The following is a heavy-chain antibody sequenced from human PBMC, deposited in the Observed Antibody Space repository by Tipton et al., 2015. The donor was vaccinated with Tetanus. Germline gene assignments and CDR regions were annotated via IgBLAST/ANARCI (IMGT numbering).Heavy chain of an antibody. J-gene: IGHJ4*02. CDR3: ARGDGSTLHY. D-gene: IGHD5-24*01. CDR1: GGSTSSYY. Sequence: TLSLTCTVSGGSTSSYYWSWIRQPPGKGLECIGYISSTGDINYNPSLTSRVTISVDTSKNQFSLNLSSVTAADTAVYYCARGDGSTLHYWGQGALVTVSS. V-gene: IGHV4-59*01. CDR2: ISSTGDI.